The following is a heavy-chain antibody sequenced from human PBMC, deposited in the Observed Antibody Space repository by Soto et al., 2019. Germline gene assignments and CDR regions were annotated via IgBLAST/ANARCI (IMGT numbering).Heavy chain of an antibody. CDR3: AGADSTYHYASSGTPWDYSYGMDV. J-gene: IGHJ6*02. Sequence: QVQLVQSGAEVKKPGSSVKVSCKASGGTFSSYAISWVRQAPGQGLEWMGGIIPIFGTAKYARKFQGRVTSTADESTDTAYMQLSSLRSEDTAVYYRAGADSTYHYASSGTPWDYSYGMDVWGQGTTVTVSS. D-gene: IGHD3-22*01. CDR1: GGTFSSYA. CDR2: IIPIFGTA. V-gene: IGHV1-69*12.